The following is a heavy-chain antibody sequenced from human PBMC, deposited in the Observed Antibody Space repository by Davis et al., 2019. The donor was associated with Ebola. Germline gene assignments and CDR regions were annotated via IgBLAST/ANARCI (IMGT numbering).Heavy chain of an antibody. CDR3: ARGPSIMGFDY. V-gene: IGHV4-34*01. CDR1: GGSFSGYY. Sequence: SEILSLTCAVYGGSFSGYYWSWIRQPPGKGLEWIGEINHSGSTNYNPSLKSRVTISVDTSKNQFSLKLSSVTAADTAVYYCARGPSIMGFDYWGQGTLVTVSS. J-gene: IGHJ4*02. CDR2: INHSGST.